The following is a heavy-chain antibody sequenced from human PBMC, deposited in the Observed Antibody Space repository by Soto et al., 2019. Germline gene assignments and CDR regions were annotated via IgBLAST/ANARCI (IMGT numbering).Heavy chain of an antibody. J-gene: IGHJ6*02. CDR2: ISSSSSYI. Sequence: EVQLVESGGGLVKPGGSLRLSCAASGFTFSSYNMNWVRQAPGKGLEWVSSISSSSSYIYYADSVKGRFTISRDKAKNSLYLQMNSLRAEDTAVYYCASTSRDVYNNYYYYYGLDVWGQGTTVTVSS. V-gene: IGHV3-21*01. CDR1: GFTFSSYN. CDR3: ASTSRDVYNNYYYYYGLDV. D-gene: IGHD2-2*01.